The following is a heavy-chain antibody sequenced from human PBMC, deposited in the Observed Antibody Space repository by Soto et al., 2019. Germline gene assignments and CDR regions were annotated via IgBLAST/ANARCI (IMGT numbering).Heavy chain of an antibody. V-gene: IGHV1-69*13. CDR3: ARSGIAVAGTGFDYYGMDV. Sequence: VKVSCKASGGTFSSYAISWVRQAPGQGLEWMGGIIPIFGTANYAQKFQGRVTITADESTSTAYMELSSLRSEDTAVYYCARSGIAVAGTGFDYYGMDVWGQGTTVTVSS. J-gene: IGHJ6*02. CDR2: IIPIFGTA. D-gene: IGHD6-19*01. CDR1: GGTFSSYA.